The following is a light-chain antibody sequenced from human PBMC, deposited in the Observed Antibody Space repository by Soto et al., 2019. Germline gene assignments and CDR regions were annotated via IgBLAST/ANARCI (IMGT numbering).Light chain of an antibody. J-gene: IGKJ4*01. Sequence: DVPMTQSPSSLSAFVGDRVTITCRASQGIDPYLAWFQQKPGKVPKLLIYATSTLQSGVPSRFSGSGSGTDFTLTISSLQPEDVATYYCQKYNSAPLTFGGGTKVEIK. CDR3: QKYNSAPLT. CDR2: ATS. CDR1: QGIDPY. V-gene: IGKV1-27*01.